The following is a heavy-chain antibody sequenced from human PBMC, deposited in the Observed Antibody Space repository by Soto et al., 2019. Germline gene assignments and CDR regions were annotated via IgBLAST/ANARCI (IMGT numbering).Heavy chain of an antibody. Sequence: QVQLQQWGAGLLKPSETLSLTCAVYGGSFSGYYWSWIRQPPGKGLEWIGEINHSGSTNYNPSLKSRVTIAVDTSKNQFTMKLSSVTAADTAVYYCARKPSKPGYCSGGSCYRRKVNWFDPWGQGTLVTVSS. J-gene: IGHJ5*02. V-gene: IGHV4-34*01. CDR2: INHSGST. CDR1: GGSFSGYY. D-gene: IGHD2-15*01. CDR3: ARKPSKPGYCSGGSCYRRKVNWFDP.